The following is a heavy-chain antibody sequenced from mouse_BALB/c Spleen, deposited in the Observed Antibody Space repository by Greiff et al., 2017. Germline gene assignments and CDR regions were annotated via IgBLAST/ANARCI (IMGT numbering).Heavy chain of an antibody. CDR3: ARLNYGSSYWDFDV. D-gene: IGHD1-1*01. J-gene: IGHJ1*01. CDR2: ISSGSSTI. CDR1: GFTFSSFG. V-gene: IGHV5-17*02. Sequence: EGKLMESGGGLVQPGGSRKLSCAASGFTFSSFGMHWVRQAPEKGLEWVAYISSGSSTIYYADTVKGRFTISRDNPKNTLFLQMTSLRSEDTAMYYCARLNYGSSYWDFDVWGAGTTVTVSS.